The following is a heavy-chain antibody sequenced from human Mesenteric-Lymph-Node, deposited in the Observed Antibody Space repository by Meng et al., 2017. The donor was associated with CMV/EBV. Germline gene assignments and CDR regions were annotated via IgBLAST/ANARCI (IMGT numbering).Heavy chain of an antibody. D-gene: IGHD6-19*01. J-gene: IGHJ6*02. CDR2: IYYSGNT. Sequence: GGYSWNWIRQHPGKGLEWIGYIYYSGNTYYNPSLRGRVAISIDASKNQFSLNLSSVTAADTAVYYCAGDHTQWLTENRYNYYGMDVWGQGTTVTVSS. V-gene: IGHV4-31*02. CDR1: GGYS. CDR3: AGDHTQWLTENRYNYYGMDV.